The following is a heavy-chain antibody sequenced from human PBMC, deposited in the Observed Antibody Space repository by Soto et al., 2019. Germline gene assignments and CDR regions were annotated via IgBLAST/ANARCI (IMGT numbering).Heavy chain of an antibody. D-gene: IGHD1-26*01. V-gene: IGHV4-39*01. Sequence: PSETLSLTCTVSGGSISDISYCWGWIRQPPGKWLQWIGCMFYSGATYYNPSLKNRVTLXXXTXXXXXSLXLXXVTXPDTAVYYCARHKSVSAWLDPWGQGTLVTVSS. CDR3: ARHKSVSAWLDP. CDR1: GGSISDISYC. J-gene: IGHJ5*02. CDR2: MFYSGAT.